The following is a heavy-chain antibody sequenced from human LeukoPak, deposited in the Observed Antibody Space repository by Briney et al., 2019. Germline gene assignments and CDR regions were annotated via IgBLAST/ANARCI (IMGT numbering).Heavy chain of an antibody. CDR3: AGGDCSGGSCQFGADY. CDR2: ISGSGSST. D-gene: IGHD2-15*01. J-gene: IGHJ4*02. CDR1: GFTFSTYA. Sequence: GGSLRLSCAVSGFTFSTYAMSWVRQAPGKGLEWVSIISGSGSSTHYVDSVKGRFTISRDNSKNTLYLQMKSLRAEDTAVYYCAGGDCSGGSCQFGADYWGQGTLVTVSS. V-gene: IGHV3-23*01.